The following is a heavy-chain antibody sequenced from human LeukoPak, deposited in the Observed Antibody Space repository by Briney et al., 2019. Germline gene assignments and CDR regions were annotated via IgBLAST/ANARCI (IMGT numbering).Heavy chain of an antibody. J-gene: IGHJ3*02. Sequence: GASVKVSCKASGYTFTGYYMHWVRQAPGQGLEWMGWINPNSGGTNYAQKFQGRVTMTRDTSISTAYMELSSLRSEDTAVYYCARWLYYYDSSGYGDDAFDIWGQGTMVTVSS. D-gene: IGHD3-22*01. CDR3: ARWLYYYDSSGYGDDAFDI. CDR2: INPNSGGT. CDR1: GYTFTGYY. V-gene: IGHV1-2*02.